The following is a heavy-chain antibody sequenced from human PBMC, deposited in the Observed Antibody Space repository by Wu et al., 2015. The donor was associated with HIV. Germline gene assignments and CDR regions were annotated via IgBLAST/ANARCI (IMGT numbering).Heavy chain of an antibody. V-gene: IGHV1-2*02. CDR1: GYSFTAYY. CDR2: LNPNTGAV. J-gene: IGHJ4*02. D-gene: IGHD5-18*01. Sequence: QVQLLQSGAEVKKPGASVKVSCKTSGYSFTAYYMHWVRQAPGQGLEWMGRLNPNTGAVDSAQNFQGRITLTRDTSINTAYMDLRSLRLDDTAIYYCASGIQAGGANYWGQGTLVTVSS. CDR3: ASGIQAGGANY.